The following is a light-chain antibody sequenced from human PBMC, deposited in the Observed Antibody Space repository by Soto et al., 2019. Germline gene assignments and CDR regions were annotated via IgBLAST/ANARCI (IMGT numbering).Light chain of an antibody. J-gene: IGKJ2*01. Sequence: EIVLTQSPATLSVSPGERATLSCRASQSVSSNLAWYQQKPGQAPRLLIYGTSTRATGIPARFSGSGSVTEFTLAIRSPQSEDFAVDYCQQCYNWPYTFGQGTKLEIK. CDR2: GTS. CDR3: QQCYNWPYT. CDR1: QSVSSN. V-gene: IGKV3-15*01.